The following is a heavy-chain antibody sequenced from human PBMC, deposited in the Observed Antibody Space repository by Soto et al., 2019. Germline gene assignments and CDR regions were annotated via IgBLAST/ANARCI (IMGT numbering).Heavy chain of an antibody. CDR3: ARGERRDVYTYVGYFGK. V-gene: IGHV4-59*01. J-gene: IGHJ4*02. D-gene: IGHD3-9*01. CDR1: GGSISPYY. Sequence: QVQLQESGPGLMKSSETLSLTCTVSGGSISPYYWNWIRQPPGKGLEWIGYVSYSGSTSYNPSLKRRVTISLDTSKNQSSLELSSGTAADTAVYYCARGERRDVYTYVGYFGKWGQGALVTVSS. CDR2: VSYSGST.